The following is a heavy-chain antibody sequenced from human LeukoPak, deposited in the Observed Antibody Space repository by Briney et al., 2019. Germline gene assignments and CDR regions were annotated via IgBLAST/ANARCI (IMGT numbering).Heavy chain of an antibody. J-gene: IGHJ6*03. CDR3: ARVAGSSCWYAGNYYYYCYMDV. Sequence: PGESLRLSCAASGFTFSYYYMSWLRQAPEKGLEWVSYISSSGSTIYYADSVKRLFTISRDNAKYSLYLQMNSLRTENTAVYYCARVAGSSCWYAGNYYYYCYMDVGGKGTSVSVFS. D-gene: IGHD6-19*01. CDR1: GFTFSYYY. CDR2: ISSSGSTI. V-gene: IGHV3-11*04.